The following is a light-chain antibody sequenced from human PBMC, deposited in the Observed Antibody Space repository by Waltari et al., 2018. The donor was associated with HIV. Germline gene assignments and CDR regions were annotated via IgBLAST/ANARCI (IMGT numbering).Light chain of an antibody. J-gene: IGLJ3*02. V-gene: IGLV7-46*01. Sequence: QAVVTQEPSLTVSPGRTVTLTCGSSAGPVVIRHYPYWFQQKPCQAPRILNNDKRNRNSCTPARFSCSFLGGKASRSLGGARPEDVADYYCLLPCQDARPVFGGGTKLFVL. CDR3: LLPCQDARPV. CDR2: DKR. CDR1: AGPVVIRHY.